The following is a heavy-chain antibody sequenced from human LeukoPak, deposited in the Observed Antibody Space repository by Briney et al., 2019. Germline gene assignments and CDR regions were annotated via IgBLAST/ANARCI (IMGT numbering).Heavy chain of an antibody. CDR1: GYTFTSYA. CDR3: ASDRYSGYDDFRVH. Sequence: ASVKVSCKASGYTFTSYAMHWVRQAPGQRLEWMGWTNAGNGNTKYSQKFQGRVTITRDTSASTAYMELSSLRSEDTAVYYCASDRYSGYDDFRVHWGQGTLVTVSS. J-gene: IGHJ4*02. D-gene: IGHD5-12*01. CDR2: TNAGNGNT. V-gene: IGHV1-3*01.